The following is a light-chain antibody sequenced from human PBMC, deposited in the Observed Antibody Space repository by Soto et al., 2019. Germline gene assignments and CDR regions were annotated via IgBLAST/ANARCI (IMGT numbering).Light chain of an antibody. CDR2: RAS. J-gene: IGKJ1*01. CDR3: QQYKTYST. Sequence: DIQMTQSPSTXAAXVGXXCTITCRASQSIQTWLAWFQQKPGKAPLLLIYRASNLESGVPSRFSGSGSGTEFTLTIGSLQPEDFATYYCQQYKTYSTFGQGTKVDIK. CDR1: QSIQTW. V-gene: IGKV1-5*03.